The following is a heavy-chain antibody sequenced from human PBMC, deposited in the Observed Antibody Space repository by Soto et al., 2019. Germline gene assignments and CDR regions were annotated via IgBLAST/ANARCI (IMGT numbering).Heavy chain of an antibody. Sequence: PSETLSLTCTVSGGSISSYYWSWVRQPPGKGLEWIGYVSYSGSTTYNPSLKSRVIVSIDTSKNQFSLKLTSVTAADTAVYYCARQGYYDLLSGYYLFDYWGQGILVTVSS. CDR2: VSYSGST. CDR1: GGSISSYY. V-gene: IGHV4-59*08. CDR3: ARQGYYDLLSGYYLFDY. D-gene: IGHD3-3*01. J-gene: IGHJ4*02.